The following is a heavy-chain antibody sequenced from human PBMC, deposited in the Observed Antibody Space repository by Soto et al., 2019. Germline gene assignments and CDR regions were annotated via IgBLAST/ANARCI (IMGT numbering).Heavy chain of an antibody. D-gene: IGHD6-13*01. J-gene: IGHJ6*02. CDR3: ARAAGLSLGMDV. Sequence: PGGSLRLSYAAPGFTFSSYWMSWVRQAPGKGLEWVANIKQDGSEKYYVDSVKGRFTISRDNAKNSLYLQMNSLRAEDTAVYYCARAAGLSLGMDVWGQGTTVTVSS. CDR2: IKQDGSEK. V-gene: IGHV3-7*01. CDR1: GFTFSSYW.